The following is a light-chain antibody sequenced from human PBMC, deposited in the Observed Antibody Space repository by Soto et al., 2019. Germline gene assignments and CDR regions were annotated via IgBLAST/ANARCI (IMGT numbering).Light chain of an antibody. J-gene: IGKJ1*01. Sequence: DIVMTQSPATLSVSPGERATLSCRASQSVGSYLAWYQQKPGQAPRLLIYDASNRATGIPARFSGSGSGTDFTLTISSLEPEDFAVYYCQQRSNWPPTWTFGQGTKVDI. CDR1: QSVGSY. V-gene: IGKV3-11*01. CDR2: DAS. CDR3: QQRSNWPPTWT.